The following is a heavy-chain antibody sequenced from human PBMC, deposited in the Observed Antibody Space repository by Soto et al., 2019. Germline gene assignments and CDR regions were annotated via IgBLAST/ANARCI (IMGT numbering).Heavy chain of an antibody. CDR2: IIPIFGTA. CDR3: AREGENPLYYYYYGMDV. Sequence: SVKVSCKASGGTFSSYAISWVRQAPGQGLEWMGGIIPIFGTANYAQKFQGRVTITADESTSTAYMELSSLRSEDTAVYYCAREGENPLYYYYYGMDVWGQGTTVTVSS. J-gene: IGHJ6*02. CDR1: GGTFSSYA. D-gene: IGHD2-21*01. V-gene: IGHV1-69*13.